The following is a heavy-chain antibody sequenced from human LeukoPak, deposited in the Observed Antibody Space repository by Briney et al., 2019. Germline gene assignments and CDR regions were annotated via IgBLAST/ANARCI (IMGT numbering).Heavy chain of an antibody. CDR2: IRTSGST. CDR3: ARDRYYYDSSARYFDY. J-gene: IGHJ4*02. D-gene: IGHD3-22*01. Sequence: SETLSLTCTVSGGSISSYYWSWIRQPAGKGLEWIGCIRTSGSTNYSPSLKSRVTMSVDTSKNQFSLKLSSVTAADTAVYYCARDRYYYDSSARYFDYWGQGTLVTVS. V-gene: IGHV4-4*07. CDR1: GGSISSYY.